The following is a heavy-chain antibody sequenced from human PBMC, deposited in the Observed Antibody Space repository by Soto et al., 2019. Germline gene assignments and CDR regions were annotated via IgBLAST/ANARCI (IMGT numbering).Heavy chain of an antibody. J-gene: IGHJ6*02. CDR1: GFSLSTSGMC. CDR3: ARGGSCYPYYYGMDV. CDR2: IDWDDDK. V-gene: IGHV2-70*01. Sequence: SGPTLVNPTQTLTLTCTIPGFSLSTSGMCVSWIRQPPGKALEWLALIDWDDDKYYSTSLKTRLTISKDTSKNQVVLTMTKMDPVDTATYYCARGGSCYPYYYGMDVWGQGTTVTVS. D-gene: IGHD2-15*01.